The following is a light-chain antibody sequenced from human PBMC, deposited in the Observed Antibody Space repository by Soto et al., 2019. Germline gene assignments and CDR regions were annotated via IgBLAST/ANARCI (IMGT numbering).Light chain of an antibody. J-gene: IGKJ3*01. CDR3: QQLNSYPRFT. CDR2: VAS. CDR1: QGISSY. Sequence: IQLTQSPSSLSASVGDRVTITCRASQGISSYLAWYQQKPGKAPKLLIYVASTLQSGVPSRFSGSGSGTEFTLTISSLQPEDFATYYCQQLNSYPRFTFGPGTKVDIK. V-gene: IGKV1-9*01.